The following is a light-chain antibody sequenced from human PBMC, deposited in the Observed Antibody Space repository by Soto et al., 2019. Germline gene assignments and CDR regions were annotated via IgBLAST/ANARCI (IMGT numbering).Light chain of an antibody. CDR3: QQSYSTPRT. CDR2: AAS. Sequence: DIQMTQSPSSLSASVGDRVTITCRASQSISTYLNWYQQKPGTAPRLLIYAASSLQSGVPSRFSGSGSGTYFTLTISSLQPEDFATYYCQQSYSTPRTFGQGTKVEIK. J-gene: IGKJ1*01. V-gene: IGKV1-39*01. CDR1: QSISTY.